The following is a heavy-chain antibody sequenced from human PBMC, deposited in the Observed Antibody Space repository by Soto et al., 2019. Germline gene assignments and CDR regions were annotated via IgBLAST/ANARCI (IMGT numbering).Heavy chain of an antibody. V-gene: IGHV4-31*03. J-gene: IGHJ5*02. CDR2: IYYSGST. Sequence: ASETLSLTCTVSGGSISSGGYYWSWIRPHPGKGLEWIGYIYYSGSTYYNPSLKSRVTISVDTSKNQFSLKLSSVTAADTAVYYCARASARKYSSSSPYNWFDPWGQGTLVTVSS. D-gene: IGHD6-6*01. CDR3: ARASARKYSSSSPYNWFDP. CDR1: GGSISSGGYY.